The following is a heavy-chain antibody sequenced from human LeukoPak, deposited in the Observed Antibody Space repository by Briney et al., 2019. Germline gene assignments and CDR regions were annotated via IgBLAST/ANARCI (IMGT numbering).Heavy chain of an antibody. D-gene: IGHD2-21*02. CDR3: ARIGVVTTFDY. J-gene: IGHJ4*02. V-gene: IGHV4-38-2*01. CDR2: IYHSGST. CDR1: GYPISSGYY. Sequence: SETLSLTCAVSGYPISSGYYWGWIRQPPGKGLEWIGSIYHSGSTYYNPSLKSRATISVDTSKNQFSLKLSSVTAADTAVYYCARIGVVTTFDYWGQGTLVTVSS.